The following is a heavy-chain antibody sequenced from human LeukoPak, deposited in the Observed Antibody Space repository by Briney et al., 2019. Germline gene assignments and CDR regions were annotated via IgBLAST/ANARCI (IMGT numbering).Heavy chain of an antibody. CDR3: ARDLLTGTTSGVY. Sequence: GGSLRLSCAASGFTFSSYSMNWVRQAPGKGLEWVSSISSSSSYIYYADSVQGRFTISRDNAKNSLYLQMNSLRGEDTAVYYCARDLLTGTTSGVYWGQGTLVTVSS. D-gene: IGHD1-7*01. CDR1: GFTFSSYS. J-gene: IGHJ4*02. CDR2: ISSSSSYI. V-gene: IGHV3-21*01.